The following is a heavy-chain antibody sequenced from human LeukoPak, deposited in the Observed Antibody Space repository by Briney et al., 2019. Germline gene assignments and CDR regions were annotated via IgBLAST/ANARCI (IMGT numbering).Heavy chain of an antibody. J-gene: IGHJ4*02. CDR2: INHSGST. V-gene: IGHV4-4*02. CDR1: GGSISSSNW. Sequence: SGTLSLTCAVSGGSISSSNWWSWVRQPPGKGLEWIGEINHSGSTNYNPSLKSRVTISVDTSKNQFSLKLSSVTAADTAVYYCASSSGWSYYFDYWGQGTLVTVSS. D-gene: IGHD6-19*01. CDR3: ASSSGWSYYFDY.